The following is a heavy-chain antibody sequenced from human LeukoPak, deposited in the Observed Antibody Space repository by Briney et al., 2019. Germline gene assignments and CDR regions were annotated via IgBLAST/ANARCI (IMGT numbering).Heavy chain of an antibody. CDR2: ISSSSSYI. CDR1: GFTFSSYS. Sequence: GGSLRLSCAASGFTFSSYSMNWVRQAPGKGLEWVSSISSSSSYIYYADLVKGRFTISRDNAKNSLYLQMNSLRAEDTAVYYCARDLSGGDYGFDYWGQGTLVTVSS. V-gene: IGHV3-21*01. D-gene: IGHD4-17*01. CDR3: ARDLSGGDYGFDY. J-gene: IGHJ4*02.